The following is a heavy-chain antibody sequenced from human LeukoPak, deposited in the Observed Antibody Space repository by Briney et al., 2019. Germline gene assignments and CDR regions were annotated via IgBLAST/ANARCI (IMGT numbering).Heavy chain of an antibody. V-gene: IGHV4-59*01. J-gene: IGHJ6*03. Sequence: SETLSLTCAVYGGSFSGYYWSWIRQPPGKGLEWIGYIYSSGSTNYKPSLKSRVTISIDTAKNQFSLKLNSVTAADTAMYYCARVETSAWSTSYYYYFHMDVWGKGTTVTISS. CDR2: IYSSGST. CDR3: ARVETSAWSTSYYYYFHMDV. D-gene: IGHD6-19*01. CDR1: GGSFSGYY.